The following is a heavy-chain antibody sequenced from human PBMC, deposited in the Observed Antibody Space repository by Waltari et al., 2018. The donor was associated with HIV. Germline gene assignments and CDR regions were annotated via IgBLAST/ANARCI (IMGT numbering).Heavy chain of an antibody. D-gene: IGHD4-4*01. J-gene: IGHJ4*02. V-gene: IGHV3-49*03. CDR2: IRSRIYGGAT. CDR3: TRSSKLDY. Sequence: EVQRVEFGGGLVPPGRSLSISGTGFGCSFGDFAISWFRRAPGKGLEWVGLIRSRIYGGATEYAASAKGRFTISRDDLKSVAYLQMNSLKTEDTAVYYCTRSSKLDYWGQGTLVTVSS. CDR1: GCSFGDFA.